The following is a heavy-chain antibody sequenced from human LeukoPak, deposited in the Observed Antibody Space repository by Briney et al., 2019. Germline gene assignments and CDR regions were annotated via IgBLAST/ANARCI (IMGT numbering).Heavy chain of an antibody. CDR2: INHSGST. J-gene: IGHJ6*02. CDR3: ARNRLRFLEWLSEGMDV. D-gene: IGHD3-3*01. Sequence: SETLSLTCAVYGGSFSGYYWSWIRQPPGKGLEWIGEINHSGSTYYNPSLKSRVTISVDTSKNQFSLKLSSVTAADTAVYYCARNRLRFLEWLSEGMDVWGQGTTVTVSS. V-gene: IGHV4-34*01. CDR1: GGSFSGYY.